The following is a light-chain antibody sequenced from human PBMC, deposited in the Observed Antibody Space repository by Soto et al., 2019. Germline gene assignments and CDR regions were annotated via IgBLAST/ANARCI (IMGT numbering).Light chain of an antibody. V-gene: IGKV3-15*01. CDR3: QQYNNWPMYT. Sequence: EIVMTQSPATLSVSPGERATLSCRASQSVSSNLAWYQQKPGQAPRLLIYGASTRATGIPARFSGSGSGTEFTLTISSRQSEDFAVYYCQQYNNWPMYTFGQGTKLETK. CDR1: QSVSSN. CDR2: GAS. J-gene: IGKJ2*01.